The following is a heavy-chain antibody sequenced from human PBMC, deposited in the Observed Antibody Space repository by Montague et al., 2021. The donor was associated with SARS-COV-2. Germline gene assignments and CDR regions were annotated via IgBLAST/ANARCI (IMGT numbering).Heavy chain of an antibody. CDR1: GGSISSSSYY. CDR3: ARLLRSCTNGVCRTYYYYAMDV. V-gene: IGHV4-61*05. CDR2: IYYSGST. D-gene: IGHD2-8*01. Sequence: SETLSLTCTVSGGSISSSSYYWGWIRQPPGKGLEWIGYIYYSGSTKYNPFLESRVTVSVDRSKNQVSLKLSAVTAADTAVYYCARLLRSCTNGVCRTYYYYAMDVWGQGTTVTVSS. J-gene: IGHJ6*02.